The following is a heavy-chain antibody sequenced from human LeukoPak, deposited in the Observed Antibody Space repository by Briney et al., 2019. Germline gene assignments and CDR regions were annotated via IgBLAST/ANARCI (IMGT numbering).Heavy chain of an antibody. CDR2: ISAYNGNT. CDR3: ARERKSSYDTLTGYYKSDAFDI. Sequence: GASVKVSCKAAGYRLITYGISWVRQAPGQGLEWMGWISAYNGNTNYAQKLQGRVTVTTDTSTNTAYMELRSLRSDDTAVYYCARERKSSYDTLTGYYKSDAFDIWGQGTMVTVSS. CDR1: GYRLITYG. V-gene: IGHV1-18*01. D-gene: IGHD3-9*01. J-gene: IGHJ3*02.